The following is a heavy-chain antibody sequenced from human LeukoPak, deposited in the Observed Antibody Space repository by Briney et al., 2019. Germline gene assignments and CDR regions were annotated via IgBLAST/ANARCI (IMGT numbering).Heavy chain of an antibody. CDR2: IYYSGST. CDR1: GGSISSSSYY. CDR3: ASLPRGITGTKNPFDY. J-gene: IGHJ4*02. D-gene: IGHD1-20*01. V-gene: IGHV4-39*01. Sequence: PSETLSLTCTVSGGSISSSSYYWGWIRQPPGKGLERIGSIYYSGSTYYNPSLKSRVTISVDTSKNQFSLKLSSVTAADTAVYYCASLPRGITGTKNPFDYWGQGTLVTVSS.